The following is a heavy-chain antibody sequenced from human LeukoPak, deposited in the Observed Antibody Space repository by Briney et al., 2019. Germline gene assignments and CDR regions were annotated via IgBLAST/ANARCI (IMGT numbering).Heavy chain of an antibody. CDR3: ARAFSSPGYCSGGSCYSGMLYYYYGMDV. CDR2: INPSGGST. J-gene: IGHJ6*02. Sequence: ASVKVSCKASGYTFTSYYMHWVRQATGQGLEWMGIINPSGGSTSYAQKFQGRVTMTRDTSTSTVYMELSSLRSEDTAVYYCARAFSSPGYCSGGSCYSGMLYYYYGMDVWGQGTTVTVSS. CDR1: GYTFTSYY. V-gene: IGHV1-46*01. D-gene: IGHD2-15*01.